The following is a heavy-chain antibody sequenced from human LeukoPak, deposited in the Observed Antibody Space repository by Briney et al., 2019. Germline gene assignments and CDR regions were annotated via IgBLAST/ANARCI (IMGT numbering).Heavy chain of an antibody. D-gene: IGHD3-10*01. CDR2: IWYDGSNY. CDR1: GFTFSSYG. CDR3: ATVRGSTPGAWYFDF. J-gene: IGHJ4*02. Sequence: GGSLRLSCAASGFTFSSYGMKWVRQALGKGLEWVAIIWYDGSNYYYADSVKGRFTISRDNSKNTLYLQMNSLRAEDTAVYYCATVRGSTPGAWYFDFWGQGALVTVSS. V-gene: IGHV3-33*01.